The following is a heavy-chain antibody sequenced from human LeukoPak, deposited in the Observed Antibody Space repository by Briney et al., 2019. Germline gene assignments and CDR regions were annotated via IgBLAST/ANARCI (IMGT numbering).Heavy chain of an antibody. D-gene: IGHD6-13*01. J-gene: IGHJ4*02. V-gene: IGHV4-59*01. CDR2: IYYSGST. CDR3: ARDGIAAAGTYARFDY. Sequence: PSETLSLTCTVSGGSISSYYWSWIRQPPGKGLEWIGYIYYSGSTNYNPSLKSRVTISVDTSKNQFSLKLSSVTAADTAVYYCARDGIAAAGTYARFDYWGQGTLVTVSS. CDR1: GGSISSYY.